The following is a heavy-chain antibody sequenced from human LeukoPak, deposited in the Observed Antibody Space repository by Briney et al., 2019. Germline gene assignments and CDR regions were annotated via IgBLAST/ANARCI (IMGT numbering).Heavy chain of an antibody. CDR1: GFTFDDYG. J-gene: IGHJ4*02. D-gene: IGHD6-13*01. V-gene: IGHV3-48*02. CDR2: ISSSSSTT. Sequence: GGSLRLSCAASGFTFDDYGMSWVRQAPGKGLEWVSYISSSSSTTYYADSVKGRFTISRDNAKNSLYLQMNSLRDEDTAVYYCARGGSSWQRNYQKVFDYWGQGTLVTVSS. CDR3: ARGGSSWQRNYQKVFDY.